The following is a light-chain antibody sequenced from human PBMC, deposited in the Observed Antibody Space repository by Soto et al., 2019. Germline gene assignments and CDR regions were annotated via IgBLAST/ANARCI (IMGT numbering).Light chain of an antibody. CDR2: GAS. V-gene: IGKV3-20*01. J-gene: IGKJ1*01. CDR3: QQYGSSTWT. Sequence: EIVLTQSPGTLSLSPGERATLSCRASQSVSSSYLAWYQQKPGQAPRLLIYGASSRATGIPDRXXXRXSGXXXXXXXXXXEPEDFAVYYCQQYGSSTWTFGQGTKVEIK. CDR1: QSVSSSY.